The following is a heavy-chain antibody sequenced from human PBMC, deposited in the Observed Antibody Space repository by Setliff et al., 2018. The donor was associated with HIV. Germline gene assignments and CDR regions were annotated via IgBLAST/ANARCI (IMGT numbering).Heavy chain of an antibody. CDR2: IYKAGKT. V-gene: IGHV3-66*02. Sequence: GGSLRLSCEASGFRVTDTYMAWVRQAPGKGLEWVTLIYKAGKTYYADFVKGRFTIARDDTKNTVSLQMTNLEPGDTAVYYCAKGGYGGSYYVAGYWGQGTLVTVS. CDR3: AKGGYGGSYYVAGY. J-gene: IGHJ4*02. CDR1: GFRVTDTY. D-gene: IGHD1-26*01.